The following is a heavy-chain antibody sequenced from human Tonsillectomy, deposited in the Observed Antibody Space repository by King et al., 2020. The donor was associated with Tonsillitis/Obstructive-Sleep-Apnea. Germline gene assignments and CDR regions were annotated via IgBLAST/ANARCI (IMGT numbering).Heavy chain of an antibody. V-gene: IGHV4-59*12. J-gene: IGHJ3*02. CDR1: GGSTSNYY. CDR2: IYYTGST. Sequence: QLQESGPGLVKPSETLSLTCTVSGGSTSNYYWSWIRQPPGKGLAWIGYIYYTGSTNYNPSLKSRVTISVDTSKNQFSLNLSSVTAADTAVYYCARREMATIPDAFDIWGQGTMVTVSS. CDR3: ARREMATIPDAFDI. D-gene: IGHD5-24*01.